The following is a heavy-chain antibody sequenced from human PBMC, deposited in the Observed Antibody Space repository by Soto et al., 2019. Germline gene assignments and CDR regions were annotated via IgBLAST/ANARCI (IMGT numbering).Heavy chain of an antibody. CDR3: ARDSYSSSWYYYYYMDV. V-gene: IGHV3-33*01. Sequence: PGGSLRLSCAASGFTFSSYGMHWVRQAPGKGLERVAVIWYDGSNKYYADSVKGRFTISRDNSKNTLYLQMNSLRAEDTAVYYCARDSYSSSWYYYYYMDVWGKGTTVTVSS. CDR2: IWYDGSNK. D-gene: IGHD6-13*01. CDR1: GFTFSSYG. J-gene: IGHJ6*03.